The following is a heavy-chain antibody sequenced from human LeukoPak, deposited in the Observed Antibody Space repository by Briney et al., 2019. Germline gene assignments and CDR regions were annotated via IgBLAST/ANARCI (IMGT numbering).Heavy chain of an antibody. CDR2: INHDGSST. J-gene: IGHJ6*04. D-gene: IGHD3-10*02. V-gene: IGHV3-74*01. CDR3: AELGITMIGGV. Sequence: GGSLRLSCATSGFTFTTFWMHWVRQAPGKGLVWVSRINHDGSSTNYADSVKVRFTISRDNAKNTVYLQMNSLRAEDTAVYYCAELGITMIGGVWGKGTTVTISS. CDR1: GFTFTTFW.